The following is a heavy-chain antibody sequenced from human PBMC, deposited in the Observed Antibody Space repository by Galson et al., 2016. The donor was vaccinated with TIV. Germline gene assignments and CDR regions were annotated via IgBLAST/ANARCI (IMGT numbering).Heavy chain of an antibody. CDR1: GFTFSSYF. CDR2: ITPDGGEK. D-gene: IGHD6-19*01. V-gene: IGHV3-7*01. CDR3: ARGTTLTEVADIFEY. Sequence: LRLSCAASGFTFSSYFMNWVRQAPGKGLEWVANITPDGGEKHYVDSVKGRFTISRDNAKNSLYLQMSSLRAEDTAVYYCARGTTLTEVADIFEYWGQRALVTVSS. J-gene: IGHJ4*02.